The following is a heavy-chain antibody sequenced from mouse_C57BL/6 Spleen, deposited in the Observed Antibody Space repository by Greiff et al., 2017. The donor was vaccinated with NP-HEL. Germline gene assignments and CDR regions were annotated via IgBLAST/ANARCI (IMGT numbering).Heavy chain of an antibody. Sequence: DVKLVESGGGLVQPKGSLKLSCAASGFSFNTYAMNWVRQAPGKGLEWVARIRSKSNNYATYYADSVKDRFTISRDDSESMLYLQMNNLKTEDTAMYYCVRSDSSGYPFAYWGQGTLVTVSA. CDR2: IRSKSNNYAT. CDR1: GFSFNTYA. D-gene: IGHD3-2*02. V-gene: IGHV10-1*01. CDR3: VRSDSSGYPFAY. J-gene: IGHJ3*01.